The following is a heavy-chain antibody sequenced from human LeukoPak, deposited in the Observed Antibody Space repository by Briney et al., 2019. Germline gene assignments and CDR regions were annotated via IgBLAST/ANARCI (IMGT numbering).Heavy chain of an antibody. Sequence: SGTLSLTCTVSGGSISTYSWNWIRQPAGKGLEWIGRIFASGTTKYNPSLKSRVTMSVETSKNQFSLKLSSVTAADTAVYYCAREGSAFDIWGQGTMVTVSS. CDR2: IFASGTT. V-gene: IGHV4-4*07. J-gene: IGHJ3*02. CDR1: GGSISTYS. CDR3: AREGSAFDI.